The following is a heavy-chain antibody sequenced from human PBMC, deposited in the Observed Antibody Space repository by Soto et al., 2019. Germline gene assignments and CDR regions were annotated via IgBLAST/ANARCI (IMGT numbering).Heavy chain of an antibody. CDR1: GYTFTSYG. CDR2: ISGKTAKT. CDR3: ARVPREIILVGMDV. V-gene: IGHV1-18*04. D-gene: IGHD2-2*01. J-gene: IGHJ6*02. Sequence: QVQLVQSGAEVKKPGASVKVSCKASGYTFTSYGISWVRQAPGQGLEWMGWISGKTAKTNYAQNLQGRFTITTDTSTSTAYMELRSLRSDDTAVYYCARVPREIILVGMDVWGQGTTVTVSS.